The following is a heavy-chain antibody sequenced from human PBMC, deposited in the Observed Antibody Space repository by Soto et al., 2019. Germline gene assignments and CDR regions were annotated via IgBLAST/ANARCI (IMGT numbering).Heavy chain of an antibody. CDR2: ISGSAGGGT. V-gene: IGHV3-23*01. D-gene: IGHD2-21*02. CDR3: AKDILPGP. J-gene: IGHJ5*02. Sequence: GSLRLSCAASGFTFSSYAMSWVRQAPGKGLEWVSAISGSAGGGTYYADSVKGRFTISRDNSKNTVSLQMNSLRAEDTAVYYCAKDILPGPWGQGTLVTVSS. CDR1: GFTFSSYA.